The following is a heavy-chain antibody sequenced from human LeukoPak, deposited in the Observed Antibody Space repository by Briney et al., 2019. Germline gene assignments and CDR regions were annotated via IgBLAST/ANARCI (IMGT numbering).Heavy chain of an antibody. D-gene: IGHD3-22*01. Sequence: PSETLSLTCTVSGGSISSSSYYWGWIRQPPGKGLEWIGSIYYSGSTYYNPSLKSRVTISVDTSKNQFSLKLSSVTAADTAVYYCARRVKRGMDVWGQGTTVTVSS. CDR1: GGSISSSSYY. J-gene: IGHJ6*02. V-gene: IGHV4-39*07. CDR3: ARRVKRGMDV. CDR2: IYYSGST.